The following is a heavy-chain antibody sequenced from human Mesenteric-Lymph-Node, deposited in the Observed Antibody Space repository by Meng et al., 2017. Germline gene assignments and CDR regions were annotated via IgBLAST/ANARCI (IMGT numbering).Heavy chain of an antibody. CDR3: AREVNIVVVPAATYYYYGMDV. V-gene: IGHV3-7*01. D-gene: IGHD2-2*01. CDR2: IKQYGSEK. J-gene: IGHJ6*02. Sequence: GESLKISCAASGFTFSSYWMSWVSQAPGKGLEWVANIKQYGSEKYYVDFVKGRFTISRDNAKNSLYLQMNSLRAEDTAVYYCAREVNIVVVPAATYYYYGMDVWGQGTTVTVSS. CDR1: GFTFSSYW.